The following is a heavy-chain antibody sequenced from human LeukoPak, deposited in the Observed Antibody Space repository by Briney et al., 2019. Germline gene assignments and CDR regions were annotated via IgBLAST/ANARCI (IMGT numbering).Heavy chain of an antibody. D-gene: IGHD6-19*01. CDR1: GFTVSRNY. V-gene: IGHV3-66*02. CDR3: ARDGSSGWSGIDY. Sequence: PGGSLRLSCAASGFTVSRNYMSWVRQAPGKGLEWVAVIYSGGSTYYADSAKGRFTISRDNVKNTLYLQMNSLRVEDTAVYYCARDGSSGWSGIDYWGQGTLVTVSS. J-gene: IGHJ4*02. CDR2: IYSGGST.